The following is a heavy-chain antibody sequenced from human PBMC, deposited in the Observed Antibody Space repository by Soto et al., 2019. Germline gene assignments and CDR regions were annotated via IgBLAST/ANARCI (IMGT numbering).Heavy chain of an antibody. CDR3: AREGILGLFDAYDL. V-gene: IGHV1-18*04. D-gene: IGHD3-3*01. CDR1: VFTSSG. Sequence: QDQLVQSGAEVKKPGASVKVSCKASVFTSSGISWVRQAPGQRLEWMGWISTHNGNTIYAQKFQGRVIMTMDASTTTVYMELRSLRPDDTAVYLCAREGILGLFDAYDLWGQGTMVTVSS. J-gene: IGHJ3*01. CDR2: ISTHNGNT.